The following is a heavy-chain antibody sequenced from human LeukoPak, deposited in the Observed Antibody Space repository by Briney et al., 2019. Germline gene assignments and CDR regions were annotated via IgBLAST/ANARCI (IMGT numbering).Heavy chain of an antibody. V-gene: IGHV3-11*01. CDR2: IGSSGDTL. CDR1: GFTFSDYY. Sequence: PGGSLRLSCAASGFTFSDYYMSWIRQAPGKGLEWVSYIGSSGDTLYHADSVKGRFTISRDNAKNSLYLQMNSLRAEDTAVYYCTRASLSGSYFFYWGQGALVTVSS. CDR3: TRASLSGSYFFY. J-gene: IGHJ4*02. D-gene: IGHD1-26*01.